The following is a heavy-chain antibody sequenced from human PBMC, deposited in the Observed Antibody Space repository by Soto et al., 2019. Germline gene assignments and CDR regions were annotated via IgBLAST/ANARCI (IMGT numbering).Heavy chain of an antibody. V-gene: IGHV1-46*01. Sequence: ASVKVSCKASGYTFTNYYMHWVRQAPGQGLEWMGVIHYSGATPTYAQKFQGRVTVARDTSTSTVYVELSSLTSEDTAVYYCASGGPDLDTIGSFDYWGQGTLVTVSS. D-gene: IGHD3-10*01. CDR3: ASGGPDLDTIGSFDY. CDR1: GYTFTNYY. CDR2: IHYSGATP. J-gene: IGHJ4*02.